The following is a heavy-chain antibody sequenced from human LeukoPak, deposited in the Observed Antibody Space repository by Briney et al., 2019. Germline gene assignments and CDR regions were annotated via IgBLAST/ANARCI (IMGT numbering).Heavy chain of an antibody. CDR2: INSDGSTA. J-gene: IGHJ4*02. CDR1: GLSFSSYW. V-gene: IGHV3-74*01. CDR3: NRAGSYRHDY. Sequence: GVSLRLSCAASGLSFSSYWMHWVRQAPGEGLVWVSRINSDGSTANYADSVKGRFTISRDNAKNTLYLQMNSLRGDDTAMYYCNRAGSYRHDYWGQGTLVTVSS. D-gene: IGHD2-21*01.